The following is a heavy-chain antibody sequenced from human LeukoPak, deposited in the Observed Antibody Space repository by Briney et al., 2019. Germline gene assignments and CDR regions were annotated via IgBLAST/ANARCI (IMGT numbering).Heavy chain of an antibody. J-gene: IGHJ6*04. Sequence: GGSLRLSCAASGFTFSSYWMNWVRQDPGKGLEWVANIKQDGSEKYYVDSVKARFTVSRDNAKNSLYLQMNSLRAEDTAVYYCARDTGYGIDVWGKGTTVTVSS. CDR1: GFTFSSYW. D-gene: IGHD1-14*01. CDR3: ARDTGYGIDV. V-gene: IGHV3-7*03. CDR2: IKQDGSEK.